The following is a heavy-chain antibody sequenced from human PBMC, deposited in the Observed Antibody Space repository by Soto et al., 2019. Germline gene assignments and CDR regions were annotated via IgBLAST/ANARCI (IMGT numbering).Heavy chain of an antibody. V-gene: IGHV1-69*06. CDR3: ARGIPPPDIVVVPAASVYYYYYGMDV. Sequence: SVKVSCKASGGTFSSYAISWVRQAPGQGLEWMGGIIPIFGTANYAQKFQGRVTITADKSTSTAYMGLSSLRSEDTAVYYCARGIPPPDIVVVPAASVYYYYYGMDVWGQGTTVTVSS. CDR1: GGTFSSYA. D-gene: IGHD2-2*01. J-gene: IGHJ6*02. CDR2: IIPIFGTA.